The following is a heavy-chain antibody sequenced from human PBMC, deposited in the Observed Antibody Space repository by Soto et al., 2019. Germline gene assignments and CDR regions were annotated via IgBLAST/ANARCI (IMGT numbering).Heavy chain of an antibody. CDR2: INAGNGNT. V-gene: IGHV1-3*05. CDR1: GYTFISYA. D-gene: IGHD2-15*01. CDR3: ARGTVVTHFDY. J-gene: IGHJ4*02. Sequence: QVQLVQSGAEEKKPGASVKVSCKASGYTFISYAMHWVRQAPGQRLEWTGWINAGNGNTKYSQKFQGRVTITRDTSASTAYMELSSLRSEDTAVYYCARGTVVTHFDYWGQGTLVTVSS.